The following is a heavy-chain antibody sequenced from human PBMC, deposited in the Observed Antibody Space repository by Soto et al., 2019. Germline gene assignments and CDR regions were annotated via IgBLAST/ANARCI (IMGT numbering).Heavy chain of an antibody. CDR3: ARDSATV. CDR2: IKQDGSNK. Sequence: GGSLRLSCAASGFTFSSYGMHWVRQAPGKGLEWVASIKQDGSNKYYVDSVKGRFTISRDNAKNSLYLQMNSLRAEDTAVYYCARDSATVWGKGTTVTVSS. D-gene: IGHD2-15*01. J-gene: IGHJ6*04. V-gene: IGHV3-7*01. CDR1: GFTFSSYG.